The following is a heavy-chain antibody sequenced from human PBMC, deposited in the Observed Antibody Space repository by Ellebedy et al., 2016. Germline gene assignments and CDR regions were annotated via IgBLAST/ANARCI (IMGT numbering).Heavy chain of an antibody. V-gene: IGHV1-69*13. J-gene: IGHJ2*01. CDR2: IIPIFGIA. CDR3: ARDRGNYLAAAGTVGWYFDL. D-gene: IGHD6-13*01. CDR1: GYTFTSYG. Sequence: ASVKVSCKASGYTFTSYGISWVRQAPGQGLEWMGGIIPIFGIANYAQKFQGRVTITADESTSTAYMELSSLRSEDTAVYYCARDRGNYLAAAGTVGWYFDLWGRGTLVTVSS.